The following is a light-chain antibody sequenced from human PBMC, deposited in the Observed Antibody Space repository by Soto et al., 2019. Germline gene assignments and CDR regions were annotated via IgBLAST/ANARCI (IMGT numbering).Light chain of an antibody. J-gene: IGKJ1*01. Sequence: EVVLRQSPATLSVSPGERATLSCRASQTVSRSLAWYQQRPGQAPRLLIYGASNRATGIPDRFSGSGSGTDFTLTISRLEPEDFAVYYCQQYGSSGTFGQGTKVDIK. CDR2: GAS. V-gene: IGKV3-20*01. CDR1: QTVSRS. CDR3: QQYGSSGT.